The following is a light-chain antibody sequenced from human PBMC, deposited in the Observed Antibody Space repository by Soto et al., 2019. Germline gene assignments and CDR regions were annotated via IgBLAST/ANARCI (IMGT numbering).Light chain of an antibody. V-gene: IGKV3-20*01. J-gene: IGKJ2*01. CDR1: QSVSDNY. CDR3: QQYGSSPYT. CDR2: VAS. Sequence: EIVLTQSPGTLSLSPGERATLSCKASQSVSDNYLAWFQQKPGQAPRLLIYVASSRATGIPDRFSGSGSGTDFTLTISRLEPEDFAVYYCQQYGSSPYTFGQGTQVEIK.